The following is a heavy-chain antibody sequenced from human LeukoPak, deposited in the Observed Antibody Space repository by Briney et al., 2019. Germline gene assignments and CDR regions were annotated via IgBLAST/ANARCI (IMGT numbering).Heavy chain of an antibody. J-gene: IGHJ4*02. CDR3: ASQYSSSNYFDY. CDR2: IYHSGST. Sequence: SETLSLTCTVSGGSISSGYYWGWIRQPPGKGLEWIGSIYHSGSTYYNPSLKSRVTISVDTSKNQFSLKLSSVTAADTAVYYCASQYSSSNYFDYWGQGTLVTVSS. D-gene: IGHD6-13*01. CDR1: GGSISSGYY. V-gene: IGHV4-38-2*02.